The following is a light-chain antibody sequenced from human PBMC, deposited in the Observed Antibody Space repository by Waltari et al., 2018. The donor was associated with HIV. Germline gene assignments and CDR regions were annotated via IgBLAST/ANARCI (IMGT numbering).Light chain of an antibody. J-gene: IGKJ1*01. V-gene: IGKV1-39*01. Sequence: DIQMTQSPSSLPASIGYRVTITCRASQTISTYLNWYQQKPGKAPKLLIYGASSLQTEVPSRFSGSGSGTDFTLTISRLQREDSGTYYCQQSYSTPRTFGQGTKVEFK. CDR2: GAS. CDR1: QTISTY. CDR3: QQSYSTPRT.